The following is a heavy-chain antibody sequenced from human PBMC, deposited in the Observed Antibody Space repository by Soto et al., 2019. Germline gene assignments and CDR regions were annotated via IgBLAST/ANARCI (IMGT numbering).Heavy chain of an antibody. D-gene: IGHD6-19*01. CDR2: IYYSGST. V-gene: IGHV4-59*08. CDR3: ARHFEYSSGWYALDY. CDR1: GGSISSYY. Sequence: SETLSLTCTVSGGSISSYYWSWIRQPPGKGLEWIGYIYYSGSTNYNPSLKSRVTISVDTSKNQFSLKLSSVTAADTAVYYCARHFEYSSGWYALDYWGQGTLVTVSS. J-gene: IGHJ4*02.